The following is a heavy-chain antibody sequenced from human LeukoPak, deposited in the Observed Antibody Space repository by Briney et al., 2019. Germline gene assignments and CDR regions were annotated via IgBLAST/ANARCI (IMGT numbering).Heavy chain of an antibody. V-gene: IGHV5-51*01. CDR2: IYPGDSDT. J-gene: IGHJ4*02. Sequence: GESLQISCKGSGYSFTSYWIGWVRQMPGKGLEWMGIIYPGDSDTRYSPSFQGQVAISADKSISTAYLQWSSLKASDTAMYYCARGAYSSGGGIDYWGQGTLVTVSS. CDR1: GYSFTSYW. D-gene: IGHD6-19*01. CDR3: ARGAYSSGGGIDY.